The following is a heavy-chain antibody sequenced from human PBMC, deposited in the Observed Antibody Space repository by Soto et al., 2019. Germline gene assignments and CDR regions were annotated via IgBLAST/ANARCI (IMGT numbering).Heavy chain of an antibody. J-gene: IGHJ6*02. D-gene: IGHD2-2*01. V-gene: IGHV3-21*01. CDR1: GFTFSSYS. CDR3: ARDQYCSSTSCFLYYYYGMDV. CDR2: TSSSSYI. Sequence: PGGSLRLSCAASGFTFSSYSMNWVRQAPGKGLEWVSSTSSSSYIYYADSVKGRFTISRDNAKNSLYLQMNSLRAEDTAVYYCARDQYCSSTSCFLYYYYGMDVWGQGTTVTVSS.